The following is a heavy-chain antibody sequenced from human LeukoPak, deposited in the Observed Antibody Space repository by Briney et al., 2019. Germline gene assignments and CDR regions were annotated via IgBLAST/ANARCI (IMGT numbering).Heavy chain of an antibody. CDR2: INPNNGDT. J-gene: IGHJ4*02. V-gene: IGHV1-2*02. CDR3: ARRGYEFSDLDN. CDR1: GYTFSGYY. D-gene: IGHD3/OR15-3a*01. Sequence: GASVKVSCKASGYTFSGYYMHWVRQAPGQVLEWMGWINPNNGDTNFAQKFQGRVAMTRDTSMNTVYMELSSLRSDDTAVYYCARRGYEFSDLDNWGQGTLVTVSS.